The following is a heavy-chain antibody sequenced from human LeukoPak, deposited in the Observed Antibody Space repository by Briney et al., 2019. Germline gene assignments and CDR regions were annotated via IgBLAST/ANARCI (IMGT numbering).Heavy chain of an antibody. CDR2: IYYTGST. D-gene: IGHD6-13*01. J-gene: IGHJ4*02. CDR1: GGSISSYY. Sequence: PETLSLTCTVSGGSISSYYWSWIRQPPGKGLEWIGYIYYTGSTKYNASLKSRVTISVDTSKNQFSLKLSSVTAADTAVYYCARLRPSIGAAGTFDYWGQGTLVTVSS. CDR3: ARLRPSIGAAGTFDY. V-gene: IGHV4-59*08.